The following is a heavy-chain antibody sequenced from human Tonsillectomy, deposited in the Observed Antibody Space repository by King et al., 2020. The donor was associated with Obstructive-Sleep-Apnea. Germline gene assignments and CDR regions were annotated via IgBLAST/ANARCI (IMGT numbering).Heavy chain of an antibody. V-gene: IGHV5-51*01. CDR3: ARLLGATRPPHDY. D-gene: IGHD1-26*01. Sequence: VQLVESGAEVKKPGESLKISCKGSGYSFTSYWIGWVRQIPGKGLEWIGIIYPGVSVTQHSPSFQGQVTISADKSISTAYMQWSSLKASDTAMYYCARLLGATRPPHDYWGQGTLVTVSS. J-gene: IGHJ4*02. CDR1: GYSFTSYW. CDR2: IYPGVSVT.